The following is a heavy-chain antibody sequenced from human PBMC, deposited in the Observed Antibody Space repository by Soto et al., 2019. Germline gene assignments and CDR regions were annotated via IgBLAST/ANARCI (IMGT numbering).Heavy chain of an antibody. D-gene: IGHD6-13*01. J-gene: IGHJ6*02. CDR3: ARDLFRDSSSWYFNFYYGMDV. CDR1: GFTFSSYG. CDR2: IWYDGSNK. V-gene: IGHV3-33*01. Sequence: QVQLVESGGGVVQPGRSLRLSCAASGFTFSSYGMHWVRQAPGKGLEWVAVIWYDGSNKYYADSVKGRFTISRDNSKNPMYLQMNSLRAEDTAVYYCARDLFRDSSSWYFNFYYGMDVWGQGPTVTVSS.